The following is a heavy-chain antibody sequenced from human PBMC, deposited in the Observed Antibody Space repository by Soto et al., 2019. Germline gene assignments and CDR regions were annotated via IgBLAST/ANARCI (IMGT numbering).Heavy chain of an antibody. D-gene: IGHD4-4*01. Sequence: GGSLRLSCAVSGFTFEDYAMHWVRQAPGKGLEWVSGISWDSRSVAYADSVTGRFTISRDNAKNTLYLQMNSLRVEDTALYYCARETYRGFYFDYWGQGTLVTVSS. V-gene: IGHV3-9*01. CDR2: ISWDSRSV. CDR3: ARETYRGFYFDY. CDR1: GFTFEDYA. J-gene: IGHJ4*02.